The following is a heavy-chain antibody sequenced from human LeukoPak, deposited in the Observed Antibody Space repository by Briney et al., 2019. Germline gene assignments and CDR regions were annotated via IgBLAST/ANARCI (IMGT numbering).Heavy chain of an antibody. Sequence: SETLSLTCTVSGGSISSYYWSWIRQPPGKGLEWIGYIYTSGSTNYNPSLKSRVTISVDTPKNQFSLKLSSVTAADTAVYYCARRYDFWSGYRRYNWFDPWGQGTLVTVSS. J-gene: IGHJ5*02. CDR1: GGSISSYY. V-gene: IGHV4-4*09. CDR2: IYTSGST. D-gene: IGHD3-3*01. CDR3: ARRYDFWSGYRRYNWFDP.